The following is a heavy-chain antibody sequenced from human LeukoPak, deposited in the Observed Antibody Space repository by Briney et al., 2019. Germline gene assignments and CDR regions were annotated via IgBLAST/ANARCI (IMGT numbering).Heavy chain of an antibody. CDR1: GGSISSYY. CDR3: ARGEEMATIINYSYYMDV. J-gene: IGHJ6*03. D-gene: IGHD5-24*01. V-gene: IGHV4-59*01. CDR2: IYYSGST. Sequence: SETLSLTCTVSGGSISSYYWSWIRQPPGKGLEWIGYIYYSGSTNYNPSLKSRVTISVDTSKNQFSLKLSSVTAADTAVYYCARGEEMATIINYSYYMDVWGKGTTVTVSS.